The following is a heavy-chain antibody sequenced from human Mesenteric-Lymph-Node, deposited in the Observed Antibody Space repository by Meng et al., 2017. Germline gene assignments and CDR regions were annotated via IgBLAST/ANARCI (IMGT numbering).Heavy chain of an antibody. CDR2: INPNSGGT. D-gene: IGHD3-22*01. J-gene: IGHJ4*02. V-gene: IGHV1-2*06. CDR3: ARAYPPSDYYDSSGYYQAVY. CDR1: GYTFTGYY. Sequence: ASVKVSCKASGYTFTGYYMHWVRQAPGQGLEWMGRINPNSGGTNYAQKFQGRVTMTRDTSISTAYMELSRLRSDDTAVYYCARAYPPSDYYDSSGYYQAVYWGQGTLVTVSS.